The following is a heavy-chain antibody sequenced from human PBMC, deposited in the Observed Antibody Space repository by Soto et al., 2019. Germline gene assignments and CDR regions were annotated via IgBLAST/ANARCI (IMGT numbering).Heavy chain of an antibody. CDR2: IYSGGST. V-gene: IGHV3-66*01. J-gene: IGHJ4*02. CDR3: GSGVYGDY. Sequence: EVPLVESGGGLVQPGGSLRLSCAASGFTVSSNYMSWVRQAPGKGLEWVSVIYSGGSTYYADSVKGRFTISRDNSKNTLYLQMNSLRGEDTAVYYCGSGVYGDYWGQGTLVTVSS. D-gene: IGHD2-8*01. CDR1: GFTVSSNY.